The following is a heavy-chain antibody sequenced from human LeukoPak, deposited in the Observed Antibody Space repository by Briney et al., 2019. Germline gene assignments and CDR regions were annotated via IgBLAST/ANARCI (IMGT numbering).Heavy chain of an antibody. CDR3: ARARPYYDFWSGYYSTLDYYYYYMDV. J-gene: IGHJ6*03. D-gene: IGHD3-3*01. CDR2: INHSGST. CDR1: GGSFSGYY. V-gene: IGHV4-34*01. Sequence: PSETLSLTCAVYGGSFSGYYWSWIRQPPGKGPEWIGEINHSGSTNYNPSLKSRVTISVDTSKNQFSLKLSSVTAADTAVYYCARARPYYDFWSGYYSTLDYYYYYMDVWGKGTTVTVSS.